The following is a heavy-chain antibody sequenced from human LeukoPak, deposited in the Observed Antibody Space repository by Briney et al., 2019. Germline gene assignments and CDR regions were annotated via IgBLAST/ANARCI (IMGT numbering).Heavy chain of an antibody. D-gene: IGHD1-26*01. Sequence: ASVKVSCNGSGDIFNSYSVSWVRQAPGQGLEWMGGIIPIFGSTNYAQKFQGRVTITTDQSTRTAYMELNSLSSDDTAVYYCARVGRSRGSLPNSYYYMDVWGKGTTVTVSS. V-gene: IGHV1-69*05. J-gene: IGHJ6*03. CDR3: ARVGRSRGSLPNSYYYMDV. CDR1: GDIFNSYS. CDR2: IIPIFGST.